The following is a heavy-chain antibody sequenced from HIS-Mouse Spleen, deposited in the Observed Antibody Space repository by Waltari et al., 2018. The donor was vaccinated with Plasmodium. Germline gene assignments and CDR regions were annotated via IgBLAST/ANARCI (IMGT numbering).Heavy chain of an antibody. CDR3: AKEEGNWNDDDAFDI. V-gene: IGHV3-33*06. CDR1: GFTFSRYG. J-gene: IGHJ3*02. Sequence: QVQLVESGGGVVQPGRSMSLSCEASGFTFSRYGMHWVRQAPGKGLEWVAVIWYDGSNKYYADSVKGRFTISRDNSKNTLYLQMNSLRAEDTAVYYCAKEEGNWNDDDAFDIWGQGTMVTVSS. D-gene: IGHD1-1*01. CDR2: IWYDGSNK.